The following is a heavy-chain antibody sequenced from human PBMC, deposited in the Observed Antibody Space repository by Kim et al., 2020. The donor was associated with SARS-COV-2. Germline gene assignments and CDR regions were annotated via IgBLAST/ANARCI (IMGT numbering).Heavy chain of an antibody. Sequence: ASVKVSCKASGYIFTTNDIAWVRQATGQGLEWMGWMNPKSGNTGYAQKFQGRVTMTMNTSISSAYMELSSLTSEDTAVYYCARGIRRGEYWLETWGQGTQVTVSS. CDR1: GYIFTTND. CDR3: ARGIRRGEYWLET. J-gene: IGHJ5*02. V-gene: IGHV1-8*01. CDR2: MNPKSGNT. D-gene: IGHD5-12*01.